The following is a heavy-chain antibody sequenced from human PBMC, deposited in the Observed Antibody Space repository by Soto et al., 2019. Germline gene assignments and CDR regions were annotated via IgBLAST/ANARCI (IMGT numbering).Heavy chain of an antibody. Sequence: EVQLVESGGGLVQPGGSLRLSCAASGFTFSSYSMNWVRQAPGKGLEWVSYISSSSSTIYYADSVKGRFTISRDNAKNSLYLQMNIPRDEDTAVYYCARGRGMATVTTYYFDYWGQGTLVTVSS. V-gene: IGHV3-48*02. CDR2: ISSSSSTI. D-gene: IGHD4-17*01. CDR1: GFTFSSYS. J-gene: IGHJ4*02. CDR3: ARGRGMATVTTYYFDY.